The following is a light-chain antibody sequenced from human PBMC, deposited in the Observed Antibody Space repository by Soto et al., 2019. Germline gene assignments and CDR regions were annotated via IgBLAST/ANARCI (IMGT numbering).Light chain of an antibody. J-gene: IGKJ1*01. CDR3: QKCNSYTRT. CDR2: MAS. CDR1: QSISTW. Sequence: DIQMTQSTSNLSASVRDRVTITSRASQSISTWLAWYQQKPGKAPNIVIYMASTLKSGVPSRFSGSVSGTEGTITISRLKQDDCTSYYGQKCNSYTRTFGQGTKV. V-gene: IGKV1-5*03.